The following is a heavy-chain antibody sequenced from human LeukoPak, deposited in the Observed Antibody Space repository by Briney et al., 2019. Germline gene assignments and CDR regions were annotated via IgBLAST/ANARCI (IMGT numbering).Heavy chain of an antibody. V-gene: IGHV4-4*02. CDR3: ASLTGSYDDY. CDR2: IFHTGST. Sequence: SETLSLTCAVSGGSTSSNKWWSWVRQPPGKGLEWIGEIFHTGSTNYNPSLKSRVTISVDKSKNQFSLKVNSMTAADTAVYYCASLTGSYDDYWGQGTLVTVSS. CDR1: GGSTSSNKW. J-gene: IGHJ4*02. D-gene: IGHD1-26*01.